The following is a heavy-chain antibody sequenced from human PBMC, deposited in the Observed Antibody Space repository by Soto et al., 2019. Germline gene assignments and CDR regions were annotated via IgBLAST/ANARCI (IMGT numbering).Heavy chain of an antibody. CDR2: IRSKAYGGST. V-gene: IGHV3-49*03. CDR1: GFTFGDYA. CDR3: VRENYYYGMDV. Sequence: GGSLRLSCTASGFTFGDYAMSWFRQAPGKGLEWVGFIRSKAYGGSTDYADSVKGRFTISRDISRNTLYLQMNSLRAEDTAVYYCVRENYYYGMDVWGQGTTVTVSS. J-gene: IGHJ6*02.